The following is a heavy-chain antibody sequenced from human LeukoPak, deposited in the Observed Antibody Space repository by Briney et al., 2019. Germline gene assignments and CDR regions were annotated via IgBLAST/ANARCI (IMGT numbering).Heavy chain of an antibody. V-gene: IGHV3-30*03. Sequence: PGRSLRLPCAASGFTFSSYGMHWVRQAPGKGLEWVAVISYDGSNKYYADSVKGRFTISRDNSKNTLYLQMNSLRAEDTAVYYCARGRAGKRVFNWFDPWGQGTLVTVSS. CDR1: GFTFSSYG. D-gene: IGHD1-26*01. J-gene: IGHJ5*02. CDR2: ISYDGSNK. CDR3: ARGRAGKRVFNWFDP.